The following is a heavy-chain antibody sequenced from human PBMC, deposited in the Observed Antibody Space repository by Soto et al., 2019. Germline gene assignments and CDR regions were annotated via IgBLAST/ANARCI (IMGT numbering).Heavy chain of an antibody. CDR1: GYTFTSYD. CDR2: MNPNIGNT. CDR3: ARGAINNWFDP. Sequence: ASVKVSCKASGYTFTSYDINWVRQATGQGLEWMGGMNPNIGNTDYAQKFQGRVTITRNNSTSTAYMELSSLRSGDTAVYYCARGAINNWFDPWGQGTLVTVSS. J-gene: IGHJ5*02. D-gene: IGHD5-12*01. V-gene: IGHV1-8*01.